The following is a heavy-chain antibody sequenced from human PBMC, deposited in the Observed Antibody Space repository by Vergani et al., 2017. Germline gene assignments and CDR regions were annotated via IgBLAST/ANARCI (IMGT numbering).Heavy chain of an antibody. Sequence: QVQLVESGGGVVQPGGSLRLSCAASGFTFSSYGMHWVRQAPGKGLEWVSFIRYDGSNKYYADSVKGRFTISRDNSKNTLYLQMNSLRAEATAVYYCAKDRRKAAAGPDYWGQGTLVTVSS. CDR1: GFTFSSYG. J-gene: IGHJ4*02. V-gene: IGHV3-30*02. CDR3: AKDRRKAAAGPDY. D-gene: IGHD6-13*01. CDR2: IRYDGSNK.